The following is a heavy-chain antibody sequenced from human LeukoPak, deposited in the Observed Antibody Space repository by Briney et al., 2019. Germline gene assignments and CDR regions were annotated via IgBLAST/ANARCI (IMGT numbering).Heavy chain of an antibody. CDR2: IGGSGGST. V-gene: IGHV3-23*01. J-gene: IGHJ6*02. CDR3: ARHYGDYLTDHYYYGMDV. D-gene: IGHD4-17*01. CDR1: GFTFSSYV. Sequence: GGSLRLSCAASGFTFSSYVMSWVRQAPGKGLEWVSGIGGSGGSTFYADSVKGRFTISRDNSKNTLYLQMNSLRAEDTAVYYCARHYGDYLTDHYYYGMDVWGQGTTVTVSS.